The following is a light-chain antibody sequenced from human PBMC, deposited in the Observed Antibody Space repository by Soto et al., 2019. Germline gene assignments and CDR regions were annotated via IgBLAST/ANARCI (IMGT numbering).Light chain of an antibody. Sequence: LSPGERATLSCRASQSVSNYLAWYQQKPGQAPRLLIYDASNRATGIPARFSGSGSGTDFTLTISSLEPEDFAVYYCQQYNNWLPITFGQGTRLEI. CDR3: QQYNNWLPIT. CDR1: QSVSNY. CDR2: DAS. V-gene: IGKV3-11*01. J-gene: IGKJ5*01.